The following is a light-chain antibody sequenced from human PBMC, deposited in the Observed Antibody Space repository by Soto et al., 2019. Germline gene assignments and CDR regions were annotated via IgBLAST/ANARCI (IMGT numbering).Light chain of an antibody. Sequence: IQMTQSPSSLSASVGDRVTITCRASQTIPRSLNWYQQKPGKAPNLLIYTASILQTGATSRFSGSGSETEFTLTISRLQPEDSGTYFCQQSHHFPYTFGQGTDLEIK. CDR1: QTIPRS. V-gene: IGKV1-39*01. CDR2: TAS. CDR3: QQSHHFPYT. J-gene: IGKJ2*01.